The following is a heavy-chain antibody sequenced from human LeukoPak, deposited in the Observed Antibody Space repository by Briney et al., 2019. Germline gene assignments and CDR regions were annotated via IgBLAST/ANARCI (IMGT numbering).Heavy chain of an antibody. CDR2: ISSSSSYI. CDR3: ARDAPIQSTPFDY. J-gene: IGHJ4*02. Sequence: PGGSLRLSCAASGFTFSSYSMNWVRQAPGKGLEWVSSISSSSSYIYYADSVKGRFTISRDNAKNSLYLQLNSLRAEDTAVYYCARDAPIQSTPFDYWGQGTLVTVSS. CDR1: GFTFSSYS. D-gene: IGHD5-24*01. V-gene: IGHV3-21*01.